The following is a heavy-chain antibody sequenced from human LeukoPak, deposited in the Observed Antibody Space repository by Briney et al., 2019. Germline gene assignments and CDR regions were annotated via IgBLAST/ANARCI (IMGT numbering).Heavy chain of an antibody. Sequence: GGSLRLSCAASGFTFSSYAMSWVRQAPGKGLEWVSAIRGSGGSTYYADSVKGRFTISRDNSKNTLYLQMNSLRAEDTAVYYCAKAGAAAVLFDYWGQGTLVTVSS. D-gene: IGHD6-13*01. J-gene: IGHJ4*02. CDR3: AKAGAAAVLFDY. CDR1: GFTFSSYA. V-gene: IGHV3-23*01. CDR2: IRGSGGST.